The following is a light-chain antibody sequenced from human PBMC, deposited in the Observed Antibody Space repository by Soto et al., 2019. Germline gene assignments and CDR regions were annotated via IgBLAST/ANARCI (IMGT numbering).Light chain of an antibody. V-gene: IGKV1D-12*01. J-gene: IGKJ5*01. CDR3: QQANSFPIN. CDR1: QGISSW. CDR2: AAS. Sequence: DTQMTQSPSSVSASVGARVTITCRASQGISSWFAWYQQKPGKAPQLLIYAASSFHSEVPSRFSGSGFAPDFTLTISSLQPEDFATYYWQQANSFPINFGHGTLLVIK.